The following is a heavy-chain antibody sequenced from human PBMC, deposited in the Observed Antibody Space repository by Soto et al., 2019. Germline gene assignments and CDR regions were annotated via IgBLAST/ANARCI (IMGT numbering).Heavy chain of an antibody. J-gene: IGHJ6*02. CDR3: ARDVPRIQLWAYCMDV. CDR2: ISSSSTI. Sequence: GGSLRLSCAASGFTFSSYSMNWVRQAPGKGLEWVSYISSSSTIYYADSVKGRFTISRDNAKNSLYLQMNSLRDEDTAVYYCARDVPRIQLWAYCMDVWGQGTTVTVSS. CDR1: GFTFSSYS. V-gene: IGHV3-48*02. D-gene: IGHD5-18*01.